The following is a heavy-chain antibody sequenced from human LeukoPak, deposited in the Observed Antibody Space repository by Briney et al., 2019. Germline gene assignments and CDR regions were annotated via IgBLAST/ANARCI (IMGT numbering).Heavy chain of an antibody. D-gene: IGHD1-20*01. Sequence: GGSLRLSCAASGFTFSSYAMYWVRQAPGKGLEWVSSISGNGGSTYYADSVKGRFAISRDDSKKTLYLQMNSLRAEDTAVFYCAKGDKWNAALRYYFDYWGQGTLVTVSS. V-gene: IGHV3-23*01. CDR1: GFTFSSYA. CDR3: AKGDKWNAALRYYFDY. CDR2: ISGNGGST. J-gene: IGHJ4*02.